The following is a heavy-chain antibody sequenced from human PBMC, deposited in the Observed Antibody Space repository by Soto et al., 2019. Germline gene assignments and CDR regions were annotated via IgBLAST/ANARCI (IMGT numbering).Heavy chain of an antibody. CDR1: GDSVSSNSAA. D-gene: IGHD4-4*01. J-gene: IGHJ6*02. CDR3: AREVTVTNYYGMDV. CDR2: TYYRSKWYN. Sequence: SQTLSLTCAISGDSVSSNSAAWNWIRQSPSRGIEWLGRTYYRSKWYNDYAVSVKSRITINPDTSKNQFSLQLNAVTPEDSAVYYCAREVTVTNYYGMDVWGQGTTVTVSS. V-gene: IGHV6-1*01.